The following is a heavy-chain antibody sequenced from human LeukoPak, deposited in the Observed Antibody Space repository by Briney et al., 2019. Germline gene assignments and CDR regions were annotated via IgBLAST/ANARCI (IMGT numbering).Heavy chain of an antibody. V-gene: IGHV3-74*01. CDR3: AREYYYGSGSYGY. J-gene: IGHJ4*02. CDR1: GFTFSSYW. CDR2: INSDGSST. D-gene: IGHD3-10*01. Sequence: PGGSQRLSCAASGFTFSSYWMHWVRQPPGKGLVWVSRINSDGSSTSYADSVKGRFTISRDNAKNTLYLQMNSLRAEDTAVYYCAREYYYGSGSYGYWGQGTLVTVSS.